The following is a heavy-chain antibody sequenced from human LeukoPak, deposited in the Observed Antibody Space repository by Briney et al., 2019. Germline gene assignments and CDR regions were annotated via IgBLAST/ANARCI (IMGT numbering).Heavy chain of an antibody. Sequence: PSETLSLTCAVYGGSFSGYYWSWIRQPPGKGLEWIGEINDSGNTNYNPSLKSRVTISVDTSKNQFSLKLSSVTAADTAVYYCASTGYYGSGSYDYYYGMDVWGQGTTVTVSS. D-gene: IGHD3-10*01. CDR1: GGSFSGYY. J-gene: IGHJ6*02. V-gene: IGHV4-34*01. CDR3: ASTGYYGSGSYDYYYGMDV. CDR2: INDSGNT.